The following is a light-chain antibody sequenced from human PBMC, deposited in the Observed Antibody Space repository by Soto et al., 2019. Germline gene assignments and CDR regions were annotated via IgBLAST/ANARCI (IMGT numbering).Light chain of an antibody. CDR2: KAS. CDR3: QQYNSYPLT. V-gene: IGKV1-5*03. CDR1: QSISSW. Sequence: DIQMTQCPSTLSASVGDRVTITCRASQSISSWLAWYRQKPGKAPKLLSYKASSLESGVPSRFSGSGSGTEFTLTISSLQPDDFATYYCQQYNSYPLTFGGGTKVEIK. J-gene: IGKJ4*01.